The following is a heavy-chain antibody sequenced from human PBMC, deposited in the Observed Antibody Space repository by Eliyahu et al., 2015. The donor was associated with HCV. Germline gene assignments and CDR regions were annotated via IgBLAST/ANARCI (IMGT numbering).Heavy chain of an antibody. V-gene: IGHV3-48*02. CDR3: AREYGSGTSNFYN. D-gene: IGHD3-10*01. CDR2: ISSSSTTI. Sequence: EVQLVESGGGWVQPGGSLRLSCAASGFNFGSYIMNWVRQAPGKGLEWVSHISSSSTTIHYVDSVKGRFTISRDNAKNSLYLQMNSLREEDTAVYYCAREYGSGTSNFYNWGQGTLVTVSS. J-gene: IGHJ4*02. CDR1: GFNFGSYI.